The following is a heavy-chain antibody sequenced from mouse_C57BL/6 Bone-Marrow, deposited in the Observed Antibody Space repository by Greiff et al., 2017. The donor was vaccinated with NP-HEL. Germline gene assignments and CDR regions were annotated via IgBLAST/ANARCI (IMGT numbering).Heavy chain of an antibody. Sequence: EVKLMESGPGMVKPSQSLSLTCTVTGYSITSGYDWHWIRHFPGNKLEWMGYISYSGSTNYNPSLKSRISITHDTSKNHFFLKLNSVTTEDTATYYCARGYYSNSAWFAYWGQGTLVTVSA. CDR1: GYSITSGYD. V-gene: IGHV3-1*01. J-gene: IGHJ3*01. CDR3: ARGYYSNSAWFAY. CDR2: ISYSGST. D-gene: IGHD2-5*01.